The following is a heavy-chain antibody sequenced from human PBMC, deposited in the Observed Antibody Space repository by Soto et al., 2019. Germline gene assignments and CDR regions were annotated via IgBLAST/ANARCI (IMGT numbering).Heavy chain of an antibody. Sequence: GALRLSCAASGFTFSSYSMNWVRQAPGKGLEWVSSISSSSSYIYYADSVKGRFTISRDNAKNSQYLQMNSLRAEDTAVYYCARDSLTYDAFDIWGQGTMVTVSS. CDR2: ISSSSSYI. V-gene: IGHV3-21*01. CDR3: ARDSLTYDAFDI. J-gene: IGHJ3*02. CDR1: GFTFSSYS.